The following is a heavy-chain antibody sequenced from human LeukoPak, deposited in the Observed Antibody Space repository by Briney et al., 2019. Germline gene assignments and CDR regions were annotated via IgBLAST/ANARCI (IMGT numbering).Heavy chain of an antibody. J-gene: IGHJ4*02. CDR3: ARQSSGWYGFDY. CDR2: IWYDGSNK. CDR1: GFTFSNYG. D-gene: IGHD6-19*01. V-gene: IGHV3-33*01. Sequence: PGGSLRLSCAASGFTFSNYGMHWVRQAPGKGLEWVAIIWYDGSNKYYADSVKGRFTVSRDNSKNTLYLQMNSLRAEDTAVYYCARQSSGWYGFDYWGQGTLVTVSS.